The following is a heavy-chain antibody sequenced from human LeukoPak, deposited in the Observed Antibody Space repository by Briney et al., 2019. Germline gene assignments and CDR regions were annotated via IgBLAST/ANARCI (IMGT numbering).Heavy chain of an antibody. CDR1: GFTFSNAW. J-gene: IGHJ4*02. Sequence: GGSLRLSCAASGFTFSNAWMSWVRQAPGKGLEWVARIKSKTDGGTTDYAAPVKGRFTISRDDSKNTLYLQMNSLKTEDTAVYYCTTGIAVAGTDFDYWGQGTLVTVSS. CDR2: IKSKTDGGTT. V-gene: IGHV3-15*01. CDR3: TTGIAVAGTDFDY. D-gene: IGHD6-19*01.